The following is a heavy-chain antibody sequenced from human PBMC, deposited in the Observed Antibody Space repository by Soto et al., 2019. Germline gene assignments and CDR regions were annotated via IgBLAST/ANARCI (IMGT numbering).Heavy chain of an antibody. CDR2: IKSKTDGGTT. J-gene: IGHJ4*02. Sequence: GGSLRLSCAASGFTFSNAWMNWVRQAPGKGLEWVGRIKSKTDGGTTDYAAPVKGRFTISRVDSKNTRYLQMNSLKTEDTAVYYCTTGRARIAARPRGGNYWGQGTLVTVSS. CDR3: TTGRARIAARPRGGNY. CDR1: GFTFSNAW. V-gene: IGHV3-15*07. D-gene: IGHD6-6*01.